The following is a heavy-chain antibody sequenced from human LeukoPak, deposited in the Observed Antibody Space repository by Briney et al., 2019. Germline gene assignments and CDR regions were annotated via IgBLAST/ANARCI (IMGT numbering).Heavy chain of an antibody. CDR1: GGSFSGYY. J-gene: IGHJ4*02. Sequence: PSETLSLTCAVYGGSFSGYYWSWIRQPPGKGLEWIGEINRSGSTNYNPSLKSRVTISVDTSKNQFSLKLSSVTAADTAVYYCARVRSGMATIIDYWGQGTLVTVSS. V-gene: IGHV4-34*01. D-gene: IGHD5-24*01. CDR3: ARVRSGMATIIDY. CDR2: INRSGST.